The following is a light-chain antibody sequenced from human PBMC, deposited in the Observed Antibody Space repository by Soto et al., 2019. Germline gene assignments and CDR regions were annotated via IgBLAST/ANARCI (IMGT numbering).Light chain of an antibody. V-gene: IGKV3-11*01. CDR2: DAS. CDR3: QHRSNWPLT. J-gene: IGKJ4*01. CDR1: QSVSSS. Sequence: DIVLTQSPATLSLSPGERATLPCRASQSVSSSLAWYQQKPGQAPRLLIYDASNRATGIPARFSGSGSGTDFTLTITSLEPEDFAVYYCQHRSNWPLTFGGRTKVDIK.